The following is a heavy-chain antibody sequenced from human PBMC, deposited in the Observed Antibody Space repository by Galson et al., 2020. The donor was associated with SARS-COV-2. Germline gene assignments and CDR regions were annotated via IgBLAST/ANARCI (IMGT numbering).Heavy chain of an antibody. Sequence: SVKVSCKASGGTFSSYAISWVRQAPGQGLEWMGGIIPIFGTANYAQKFQGRVTITADESTSTAYMELSSLRSEDTAVYYCARGFWRFGDPTYYYYGMDVWGQGTTVTVSS. V-gene: IGHV1-69*13. CDR1: GGTFSSYA. D-gene: IGHD3-10*01. CDR2: IIPIFGTA. CDR3: ARGFWRFGDPTYYYYGMDV. J-gene: IGHJ6*02.